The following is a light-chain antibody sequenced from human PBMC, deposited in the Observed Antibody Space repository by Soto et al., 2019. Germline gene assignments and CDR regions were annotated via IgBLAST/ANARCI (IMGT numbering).Light chain of an antibody. CDR2: DAS. V-gene: IGKV1-33*01. Sequence: DIQMTQSPSSLFASVGDRVTITCQATQDINIYLNWYQQKPGKAPNLLIYDASNLEIGVPSRFSGSGSGTDFTLTISSLQPEGFATYFCKQSSAFPLTFGGRTKVDI. CDR3: KQSSAFPLT. J-gene: IGKJ4*01. CDR1: QDINIY.